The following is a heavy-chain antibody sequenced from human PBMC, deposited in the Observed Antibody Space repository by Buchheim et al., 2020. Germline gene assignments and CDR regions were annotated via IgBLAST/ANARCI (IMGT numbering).Heavy chain of an antibody. J-gene: IGHJ6*02. CDR3: ARAGVVGATNYYYGMDV. CDR1: GFTFSDHY. CDR2: TRNKANSYTT. D-gene: IGHD1-26*01. Sequence: EVQLVESGGGLVQPGGSLRLSCAASGFTFSDHYMDWVRQAPGKGLEWVGRTRNKANSYTTEYAASVKGRFTIPRDDSTNSMYLQMNSLKTEDTAVYYCARAGVVGATNYYYGMDVWGQGTT. V-gene: IGHV3-72*01.